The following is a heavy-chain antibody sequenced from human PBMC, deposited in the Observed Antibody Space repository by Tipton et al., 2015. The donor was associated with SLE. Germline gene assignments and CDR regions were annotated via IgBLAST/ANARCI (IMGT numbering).Heavy chain of an antibody. CDR2: IYTSGST. CDR3: ARAEYPGIAAAVNGYFQH. D-gene: IGHD6-13*01. V-gene: IGHV4-4*07. CDR1: GGSISSYY. J-gene: IGHJ1*01. Sequence: TLSLTCTVSGGSISSYYWSWIRQPAGKGLEWIGRIYTSGSTNYNPSLKSRVTISVDTSKNQFSLKLSSVTAADTAVYYCARAEYPGIAAAVNGYFQHWGQGTLVTVSS.